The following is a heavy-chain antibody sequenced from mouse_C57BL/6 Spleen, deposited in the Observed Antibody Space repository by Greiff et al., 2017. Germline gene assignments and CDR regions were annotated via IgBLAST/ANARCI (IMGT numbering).Heavy chain of an antibody. CDR1: GYTFTSYW. D-gene: IGHD1-2*01. CDR3: ARRGLLRPWYFDV. V-gene: IGHV1-52*01. Sequence: QVQLQQPGAELVRPGSSVKLSCKASGYTFTSYWMHWVKQRPIQGLEWIGNIDPSDSETHYNQKFKDKATLTVDKSSSTAYMQLSSLTSEDSAVYYGARRGLLRPWYFDVWGTGTTVTVSS. J-gene: IGHJ1*03. CDR2: IDPSDSET.